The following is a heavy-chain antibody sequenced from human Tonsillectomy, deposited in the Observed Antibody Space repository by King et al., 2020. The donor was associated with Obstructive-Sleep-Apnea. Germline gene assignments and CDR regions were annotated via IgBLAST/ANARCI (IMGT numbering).Heavy chain of an antibody. CDR1: DGSISSHY. D-gene: IGHD2-15*01. CDR2: IYYTGST. V-gene: IGHV4-59*08. Sequence: QLQESGPGLVKPSETLSLICTVSDGSISSHYWSWIRQPPGKGLEWIGYIYYTGSTSYNHSLKNRVAMSVDTSKNQFSLKPTSVTAADTAVYYCARWGPQYCIGGSCYSYFDYWGQGTLVTVSS. CDR3: ARWGPQYCIGGSCYSYFDY. J-gene: IGHJ4*02.